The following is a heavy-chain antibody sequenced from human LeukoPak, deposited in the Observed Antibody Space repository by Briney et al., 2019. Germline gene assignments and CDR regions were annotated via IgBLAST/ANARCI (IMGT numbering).Heavy chain of an antibody. D-gene: IGHD2/OR15-2a*01. CDR1: GYTFTRYF. J-gene: IGHJ4*02. Sequence: ASVKVSCKASGYTFTRYFMHWVRQAPGQGLEWMGIINPSGGSTTYAQKFQGRVTMTRDMSPSTVDMELSSLRSEDTAVYYCARVSGDYSMPFDYWGQGTLVTVSS. CDR3: ARVSGDYSMPFDY. CDR2: INPSGGST. V-gene: IGHV1-46*01.